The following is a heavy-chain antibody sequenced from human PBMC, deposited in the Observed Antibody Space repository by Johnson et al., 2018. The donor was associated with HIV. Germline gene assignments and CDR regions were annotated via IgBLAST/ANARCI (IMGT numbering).Heavy chain of an antibody. D-gene: IGHD3-22*01. CDR3: ARERVYSSVLWKLSEAAFDI. V-gene: IGHV3-11*04. CDR1: GFTVSSNY. Sequence: QVQLVESGGGLVQPGGSLRLSCAASGFTVSSNYMSWVRQAPGKGLEWVSGINWNSNSTIYYADSVKGRFTISRDNAKNSLYLEMNSLRAEDTAVYYCARERVYSSVLWKLSEAAFDIWGQGTMVTVSS. J-gene: IGHJ3*02. CDR2: INWNSNSTI.